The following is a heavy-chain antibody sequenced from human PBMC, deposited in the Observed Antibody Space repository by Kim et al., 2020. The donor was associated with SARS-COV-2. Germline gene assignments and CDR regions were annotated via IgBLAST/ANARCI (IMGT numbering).Heavy chain of an antibody. V-gene: IGHV1-3*01. CDR1: GYTFTSYA. Sequence: ASVKVSCKASGYTFTSYAMHWVRQAPGQRLEWMGWINAGNGNTKYSQKFQGRVTITRDTSASTAYMELSSLRSEDTAVYYCAGGSSDTAMPRGYYYGMDVWGQGTTVTVSS. J-gene: IGHJ6*02. D-gene: IGHD5-18*01. CDR3: AGGSSDTAMPRGYYYGMDV. CDR2: INAGNGNT.